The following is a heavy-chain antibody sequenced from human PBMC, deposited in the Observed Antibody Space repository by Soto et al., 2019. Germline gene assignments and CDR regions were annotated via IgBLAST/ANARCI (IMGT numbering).Heavy chain of an antibody. CDR1: GFSVSDNY. CDR2: IYSSGDT. D-gene: IGHD2-8*01. Sequence: EVQLVESGGGLVQPGGSLRLSCAASGFSVSDNYMSWVRQAPGKGLEWISVIYSSGDTYYADSVKGRLTISRDNSRNTLYLQINDLRVEDTAIYYCARYPGYGRGVSFDPWGQGIPVTVSS. CDR3: ARYPGYGRGVSFDP. J-gene: IGHJ5*02. V-gene: IGHV3-66*01.